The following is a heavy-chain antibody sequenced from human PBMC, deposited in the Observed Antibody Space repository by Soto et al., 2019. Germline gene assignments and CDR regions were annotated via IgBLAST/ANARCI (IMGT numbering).Heavy chain of an antibody. Sequence: ASVKVSCKASGYTITSYGISWVRQAPGQGLEWMGWISAYNGNTNYAQKLQGRVTMTTDTSTSTAYMELRSLRSDDTAVYYCALGYYGSGSYLGVSTSYYSYGMAVWGQGTSVTVSS. CDR1: GYTITSYG. V-gene: IGHV1-18*01. CDR3: ALGYYGSGSYLGVSTSYYSYGMAV. D-gene: IGHD3-10*01. CDR2: ISAYNGNT. J-gene: IGHJ6*02.